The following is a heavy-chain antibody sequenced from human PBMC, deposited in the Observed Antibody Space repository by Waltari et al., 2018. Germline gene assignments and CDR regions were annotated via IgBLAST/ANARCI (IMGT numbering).Heavy chain of an antibody. Sequence: GAEVKKPGSSVKVSCKASGGTFSSYAISWVRQAPGQGLEWMGGIIPIFGTANYAQKFQGRVTITADESTSTAYMELSSLRSEDTAVYYCARDGTAVAGTGRGYYYYMDVWGKGTTVTVSS. CDR3: ARDGTAVAGTGRGYYYYMDV. CDR1: GGTFSSYA. J-gene: IGHJ6*03. D-gene: IGHD6-19*01. V-gene: IGHV1-69*01. CDR2: IIPIFGTA.